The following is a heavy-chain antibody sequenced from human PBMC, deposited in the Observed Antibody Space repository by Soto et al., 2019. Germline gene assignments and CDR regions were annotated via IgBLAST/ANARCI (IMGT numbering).Heavy chain of an antibody. V-gene: IGHV4-59*08. D-gene: IGHD2-8*01. Sequence: QVQLQESGPGLVKPSETLSLTCTVSGGSISSYYWSWIRQPPGKGLEWIGYNYYSGSTNYNPSLTSRVTISVDPSNNQFSLRLSSVTAADTAVYYCARTSRVYNWFDPWGQGTLVVVSS. CDR3: ARTSRVYNWFDP. CDR2: NYYSGST. J-gene: IGHJ5*02. CDR1: GGSISSYY.